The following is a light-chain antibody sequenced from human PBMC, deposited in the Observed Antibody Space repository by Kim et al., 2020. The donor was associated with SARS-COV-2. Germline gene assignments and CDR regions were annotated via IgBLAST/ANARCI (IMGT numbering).Light chain of an antibody. CDR3: QTWAAGQGYF. CDR2: LTSDGSH. CDR1: SGNTSYA. Sequence: VKSTATLNSGNTSYAITWLQQQAEKGPRYLMKLTSDGSHTKGDGIPDRFSGSSSGTERYLTISSLQSEDEADYYCQTWAAGQGYFFGTGTKVTVL. J-gene: IGLJ1*01. V-gene: IGLV4-69*01.